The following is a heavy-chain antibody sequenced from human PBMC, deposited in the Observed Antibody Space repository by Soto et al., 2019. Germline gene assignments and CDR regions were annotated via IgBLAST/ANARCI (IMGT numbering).Heavy chain of an antibody. CDR2: ISRDEDNT. D-gene: IGHD2-2*03. CDR3: VSWMSAHFYY. J-gene: IGHJ4*02. V-gene: IGHV3-23*01. CDR1: QFTFGGLG. Sequence: VLLLESGGGFVQPGGSVRLSCAAPQFTFGGLGLSWVRQSPGRGLEWVATISRDEDNTHYADSVNGRFTISKDRSTNTLHLHMASLRAEDTAMYYCVSWMSAHFYYWGRGTLVTVSS.